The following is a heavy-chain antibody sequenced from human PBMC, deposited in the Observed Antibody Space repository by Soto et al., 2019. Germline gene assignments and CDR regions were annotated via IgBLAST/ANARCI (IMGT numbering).Heavy chain of an antibody. CDR1: GDSVSSNIVT. V-gene: IGHV6-1*01. Sequence: PSQTLSLTCAISGDSVSSNIVTWDWIRQSPSRGLEWLGRTYYRSQWFNDYAVSVKSRMTINADTSKNQFSLQLNYVTPEDTAVYYCARLIGTSWFVGRGQGTPVTVSS. D-gene: IGHD6-13*01. CDR3: ARLIGTSWFVG. CDR2: TYYRSQWFN. J-gene: IGHJ4*02.